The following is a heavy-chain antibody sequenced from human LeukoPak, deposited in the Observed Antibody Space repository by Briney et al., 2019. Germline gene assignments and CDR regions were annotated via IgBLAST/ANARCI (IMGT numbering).Heavy chain of an antibody. J-gene: IGHJ5*02. Sequence: GESLKISCKGSGYSFTSYWIAWVRQMPGKGLEWMGIIYPGDSDARYSPSFQGQVTISADKSISTAYLQWSSLKASDTAMYYCARTGYSSGWYGDWFDPWGQGTLVTVSS. CDR1: GYSFTSYW. CDR3: ARTGYSSGWYGDWFDP. D-gene: IGHD6-19*01. V-gene: IGHV5-51*01. CDR2: IYPGDSDA.